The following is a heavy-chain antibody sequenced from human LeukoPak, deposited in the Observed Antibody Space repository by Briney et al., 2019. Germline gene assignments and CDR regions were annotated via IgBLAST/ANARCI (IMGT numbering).Heavy chain of an antibody. V-gene: IGHV3-30*04. CDR2: ISFDGTDA. J-gene: IGHJ4*02. D-gene: IGHD2-15*01. CDR3: SVNYCSGGSCYML. CDR1: GFTFSSYA. Sequence: GTSLRLSCAASGFTFSSYAIHWVRQAPGKGLEWVAVISFDGTDAFYADSVKGRFTISRDDSKNTAYLQMNSLKTEDTAVYYCSVNYCSGGSCYMLWGQGTLVTVSS.